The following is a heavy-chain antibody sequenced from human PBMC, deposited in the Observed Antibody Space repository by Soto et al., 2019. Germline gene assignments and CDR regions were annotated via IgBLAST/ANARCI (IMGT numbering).Heavy chain of an antibody. CDR1: GGSTSSYY. Sequence: PSEDLSVSCTVSGGSTSSYYWSWIRLPPGKGLEWIGYIYYSGGTNYNPSLKSRVTISVDTSKNQFSLKLSSVTAADTAVYYCARVWGGAFYIWSQGTMVTVS. D-gene: IGHD3-10*01. CDR3: ARVWGGAFYI. V-gene: IGHV4-59*01. CDR2: IYYSGGT. J-gene: IGHJ3*02.